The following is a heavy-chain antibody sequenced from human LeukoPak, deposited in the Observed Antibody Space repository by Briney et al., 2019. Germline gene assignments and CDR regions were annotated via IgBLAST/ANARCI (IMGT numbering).Heavy chain of an antibody. CDR2: IYWDDDR. V-gene: IGHV2-5*02. CDR1: GFSLNTRGVG. J-gene: IGHJ4*02. D-gene: IGHD3-22*01. CDR3: AHRKNYYDSSVFDN. Sequence: SGPTLVNPTQTLTLTCTFSGFSLNTRGVGVGWIRQPPGRALEWLALIYWDDDRRYSPSLKSRLTITKDTSKNQAVLTMTNMDPVDTATYFCAHRKNYYDSSVFDNWGQGTLVTVSS.